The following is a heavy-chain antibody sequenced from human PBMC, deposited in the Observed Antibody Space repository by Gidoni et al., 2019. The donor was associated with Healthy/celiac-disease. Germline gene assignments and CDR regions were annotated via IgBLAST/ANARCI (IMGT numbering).Heavy chain of an antibody. CDR2: ISYDGSNK. Sequence: QVQLVESGGGVVQPGRSLRLSCAASGFTFSSYAMHWVRQAPGKGLEWVAVISYDGSNKYYADSVKGRVTISRDNSKNTLYLQMNSLRAEDTAVYYCASEARYDMLTGWDGMDVWGQGTTVTVSS. CDR1: GFTFSSYA. V-gene: IGHV3-30-3*01. D-gene: IGHD3-9*01. CDR3: ASEARYDMLTGWDGMDV. J-gene: IGHJ6*02.